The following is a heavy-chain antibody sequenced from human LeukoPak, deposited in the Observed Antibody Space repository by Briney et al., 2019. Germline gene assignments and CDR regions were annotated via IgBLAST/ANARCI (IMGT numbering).Heavy chain of an antibody. D-gene: IGHD3-10*01. CDR1: GFTVSSNY. CDR3: ARFITMVRGRGFDY. Sequence: PGGSLRLSCAASGFTVSSNYMSWVRQAPGKGLEWVSVIYSGGSTYYADSVKGRFTISRDNSKNTLYLQKNSLRAEDAAVYYCARFITMVRGRGFDYWGQGTLVTVSS. V-gene: IGHV3-66*01. J-gene: IGHJ4*02. CDR2: IYSGGST.